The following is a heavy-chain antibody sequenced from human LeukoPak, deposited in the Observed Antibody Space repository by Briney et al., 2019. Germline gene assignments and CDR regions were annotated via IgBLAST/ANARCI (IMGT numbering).Heavy chain of an antibody. CDR1: GFTFSRYP. CDR2: INNYGDDT. CDR3: ACTFYYDTSGLDL. D-gene: IGHD3-22*01. J-gene: IGHJ5*02. Sequence: GGSLRLSCSGSGFTFSRYPMHWVRQAPGGGLQYVSSINNYGDDTYYADSVKGRFTISRDNSKDTLYLQMSPLRPEDTAVYYCACTFYYDTSGLDLWGQGALVTVSS. V-gene: IGHV3-64D*06.